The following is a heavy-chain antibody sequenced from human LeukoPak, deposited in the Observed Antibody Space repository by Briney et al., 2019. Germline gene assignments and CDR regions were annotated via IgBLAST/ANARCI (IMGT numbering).Heavy chain of an antibody. CDR1: GGSISYYY. V-gene: IGHV4-4*07. Sequence: KPSETLSLTCTVSGGSISYYYWSWLRQPAGGGLEWIGRIYISGSTNYNPSLKSRVTISIDKSNNQFFLKLNSVTAADTAVYYCARESPTYSSGWYKDFWGQGTLVTVSS. CDR2: IYISGST. CDR3: ARESPTYSSGWYKDF. J-gene: IGHJ4*02. D-gene: IGHD6-19*01.